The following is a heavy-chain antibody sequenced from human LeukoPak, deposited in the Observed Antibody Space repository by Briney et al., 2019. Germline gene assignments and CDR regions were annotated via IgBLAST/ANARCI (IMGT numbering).Heavy chain of an antibody. CDR2: IYYTGST. Sequence: SETLSLTCTVSGDSISSGGYYWTWIRQHPGKGLEWIGYIYYTGSTHYNPSLKSRVSISMDTSKKQFSLEVSSVTVADTAVYYCARGRFYHFDYWGQGSLVTVSS. CDR3: ARGRFYHFDY. V-gene: IGHV4-31*03. J-gene: IGHJ4*02. D-gene: IGHD2/OR15-2a*01. CDR1: GDSISSGGYY.